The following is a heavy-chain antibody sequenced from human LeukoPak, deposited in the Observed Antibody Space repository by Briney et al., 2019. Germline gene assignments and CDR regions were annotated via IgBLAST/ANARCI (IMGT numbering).Heavy chain of an antibody. CDR1: GFTFSSYW. J-gene: IGHJ4*02. CDR3: ARNSLLWFGELLSPGSYYFDY. CDR2: ISYDGSNK. Sequence: PGGSLRLSCAASGFTFSSYWMSWVRQAPGKGLEWVAVISYDGSNKYYADSVKGRFTISRDNSKNTLYLQMNSLRAEDTAVYYCARNSLLWFGELLSPGSYYFDYWGQGTLVTVSS. D-gene: IGHD3-10*01. V-gene: IGHV3-30*01.